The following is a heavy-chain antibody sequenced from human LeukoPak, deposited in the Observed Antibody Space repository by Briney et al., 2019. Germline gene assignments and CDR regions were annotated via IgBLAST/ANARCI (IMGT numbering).Heavy chain of an antibody. CDR3: ARGSTRSSGWYFYFDY. CDR2: INAGNGNT. J-gene: IGHJ4*02. Sequence: ASVKVSCKASGYTFTSYAMHWVRQAPGQRLEWMGWINAGNGNTKYSQKFQGRVTITRDTSASTAYMELCSLRSEDTAVYYCARGSTRSSGWYFYFDYWGQGTLVTVSS. D-gene: IGHD6-19*01. CDR1: GYTFTSYA. V-gene: IGHV1-3*01.